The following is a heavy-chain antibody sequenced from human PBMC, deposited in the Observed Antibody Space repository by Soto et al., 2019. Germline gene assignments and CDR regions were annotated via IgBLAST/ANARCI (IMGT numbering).Heavy chain of an antibody. CDR1: GGSISSYY. D-gene: IGHD3-10*01. J-gene: IGHJ5*02. CDR3: ARSLLWFGDFYWFDP. Sequence: PSATLSLTCTVSGGSISSYYWSWIRQPPGKGLEWIGYIYYSGSTNYNPSLKSRVTISVDTSKNQFSLKLSSVTAADTAVYYCARSLLWFGDFYWFDPWGQGTLVTVSS. V-gene: IGHV4-59*08. CDR2: IYYSGST.